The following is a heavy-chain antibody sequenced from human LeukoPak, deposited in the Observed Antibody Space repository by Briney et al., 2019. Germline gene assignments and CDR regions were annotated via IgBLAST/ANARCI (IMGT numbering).Heavy chain of an antibody. Sequence: GGSLRLSCAASGFTFSSYGMHWVRQAPGKGLEWVAFIRCDGSNKYYADSVKGRFTISRDNSKNTLYLQMNSLRAEDTAVYYCAKSIHEYYFDYWGQGTLVTVSS. CDR2: IRCDGSNK. J-gene: IGHJ4*02. D-gene: IGHD6-6*01. CDR1: GFTFSSYG. CDR3: AKSIHEYYFDY. V-gene: IGHV3-30*02.